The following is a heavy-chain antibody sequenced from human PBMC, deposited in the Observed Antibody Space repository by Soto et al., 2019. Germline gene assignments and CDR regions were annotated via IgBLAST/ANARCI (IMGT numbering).Heavy chain of an antibody. D-gene: IGHD6-25*01. V-gene: IGHV3-21*01. CDR2: ISSSSSYI. CDR3: ARLDRGSLDY. CDR1: GFTFSSHS. J-gene: IGHJ4*02. Sequence: EVQLVESGGGLVKPGGSLRLSCAASGFTFSSHSMNWVRQAPGKGLEWVSSISSSSSYIYYADSVKGRVTISRDNAKNLVYLPMNSLRAEDTAVYYCARLDRGSLDYWGRGTLVTVSS.